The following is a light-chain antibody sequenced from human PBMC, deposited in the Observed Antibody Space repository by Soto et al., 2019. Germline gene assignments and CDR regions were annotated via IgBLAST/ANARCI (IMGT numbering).Light chain of an antibody. CDR2: EVN. J-gene: IGLJ1*01. CDR1: GSDVGAYNL. V-gene: IGLV2-23*02. CDR3: CSYAGTVAYV. Sequence: QCLLSQPVPMSRSISQSRNINCAGTGSDVGAYNLVSWYEQHPGKAPKLIICEVNTRPSGISNRFSGSKSGDTASLTISGLQAEDEADYFCCSYAGTVAYVFGTGT.